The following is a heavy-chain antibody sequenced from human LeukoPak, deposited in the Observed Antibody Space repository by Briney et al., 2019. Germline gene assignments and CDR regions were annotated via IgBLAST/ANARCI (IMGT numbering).Heavy chain of an antibody. CDR1: GGSISNYY. V-gene: IGHV4-59*01. J-gene: IGHJ4*02. D-gene: IGHD6-13*01. CDR2: IYYSGTT. Sequence: PSETLSLTCTVSGGSISNYYWSWIRQPPGKGLEWVGYIYYSGTTNYNPSLKSRVTISVDTSKNQFSLKLNSVTAADTAVYYCARGVYIAAAQYGYWGQGTLVTVSS. CDR3: ARGVYIAAAQYGY.